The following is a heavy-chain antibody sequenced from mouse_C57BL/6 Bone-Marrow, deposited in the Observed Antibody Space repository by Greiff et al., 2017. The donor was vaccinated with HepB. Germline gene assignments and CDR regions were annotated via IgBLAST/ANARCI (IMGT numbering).Heavy chain of an antibody. CDR1: GYAFSSYW. V-gene: IGHV1-80*01. Sequence: QVQLQQSGAELVKPGASVKISCKASGYAFSSYWMNWVKQRPGKGLEWIGQIYPGDGDTNYNGKFKGKATLTADKSSSTAYMQLSSLTSEDSAVYVCASGGSYCYGSSYDQAWFAYWGQGTLVTVSA. CDR2: IYPGDGDT. J-gene: IGHJ3*01. CDR3: ASGGSYCYGSSYDQAWFAY. D-gene: IGHD1-1*01.